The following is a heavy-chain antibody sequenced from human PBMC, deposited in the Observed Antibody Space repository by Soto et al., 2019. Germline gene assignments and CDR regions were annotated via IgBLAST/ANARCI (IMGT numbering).Heavy chain of an antibody. J-gene: IGHJ6*03. V-gene: IGHV3-11*01. CDR1: GFTFSDSF. CDR3: AGDQGPNYRAV. CDR2: ISGRDGNI. Sequence: QVQLVVSGGGLVKPGGTLRLSCAASGFTFSDSFMSWSRQTPGKGLEWLSYISGRDGNIYYADSVRGRFTISRDTAKNSVYLQMNSLRAEDTAVNYCAGDQGPNYRAVWGKGTTATVS.